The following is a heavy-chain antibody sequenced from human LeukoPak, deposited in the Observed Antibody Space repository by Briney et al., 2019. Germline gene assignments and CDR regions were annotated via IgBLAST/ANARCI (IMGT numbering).Heavy chain of an antibody. CDR3: ARDAHSLAAAGYPYYYFDY. CDR1: GFTFSSYA. CDR2: ISYDGSNK. J-gene: IGHJ4*02. Sequence: SGGSLRLSCAASGFTFSSYAMHWVRQAPGKGLEWVAVISYDGSNKYYADSVKGRFTISRDNSKNTLHLQMNSLRAEDTAVYYCARDAHSLAAAGYPYYYFDYWGQGTLVTVSS. D-gene: IGHD6-13*01. V-gene: IGHV3-30*04.